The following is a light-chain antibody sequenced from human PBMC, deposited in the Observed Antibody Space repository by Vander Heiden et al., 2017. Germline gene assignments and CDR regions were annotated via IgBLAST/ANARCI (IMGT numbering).Light chain of an antibody. J-gene: IGLJ3*02. CDR1: RSNIGSNF. CDR2: RDN. Sequence: QSVLTQPPSTSGTPGQRVTISCSASRSNIGSNFVYWYQQLPGTAPKLLSYRDNRRPSGVPDRFSGSNSGTSASLAISGLRSEDEADYYCAAWDDSLSAWVFGGGTKLTVL. V-gene: IGLV1-47*01. CDR3: AAWDDSLSAWV.